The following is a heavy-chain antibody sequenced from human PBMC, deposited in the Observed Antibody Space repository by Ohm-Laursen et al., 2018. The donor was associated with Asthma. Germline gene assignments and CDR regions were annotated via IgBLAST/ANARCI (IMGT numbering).Heavy chain of an antibody. J-gene: IGHJ4*02. CDR1: GFTFSSYA. Sequence: GSLRLSCTAPGFTFSSYAMSWVRQAPGKGLEWVSAISGSGGSTYYADSVKGRFTISRDNSKNTLYLQMNSLRAEDTAVYYCAAQYYDILTGCTLDYWGQGTLVTVSS. CDR3: AAQYYDILTGCTLDY. CDR2: ISGSGGST. D-gene: IGHD3-9*01. V-gene: IGHV3-23*01.